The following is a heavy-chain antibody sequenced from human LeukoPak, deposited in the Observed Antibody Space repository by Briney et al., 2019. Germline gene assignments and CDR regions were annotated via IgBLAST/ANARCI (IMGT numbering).Heavy chain of an antibody. Sequence: GGSPKLSCAASGFTFSGSAMHWVRQASGKGLEWVGRIRSKANSYATAYAASVKGRFTISRDDSKNTAYLQMNSLKTEDTAVYYCTRHLTSGLEDWGQGTLVTPSA. J-gene: IGHJ4*02. CDR1: GFTFSGSA. CDR2: IRSKANSYAT. D-gene: IGHD5-12*01. V-gene: IGHV3-73*01. CDR3: TRHLTSGLED.